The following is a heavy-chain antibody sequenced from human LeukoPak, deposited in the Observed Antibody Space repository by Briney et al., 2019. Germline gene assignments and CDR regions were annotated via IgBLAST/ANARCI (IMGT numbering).Heavy chain of an antibody. V-gene: IGHV1-69*06. CDR1: GGTFSSFG. Sequence: ASVKVSCKASGGTFSSFGISWVRQAPGQGLEWMGGIIPIFGTAHYAQKFQGRLTVTADKSTNTAYMELSRLRSEGTAVYYCARVYADPDYYFDYWGQGTLVTVSS. CDR2: IIPIFGTA. J-gene: IGHJ4*02. D-gene: IGHD2-8*01. CDR3: ARVYADPDYYFDY.